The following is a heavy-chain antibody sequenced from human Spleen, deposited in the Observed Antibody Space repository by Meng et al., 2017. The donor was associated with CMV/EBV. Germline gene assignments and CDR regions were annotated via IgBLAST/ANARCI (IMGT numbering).Heavy chain of an antibody. CDR2: IYYSGST. CDR3: ARVEGPNWFDP. Sequence: QLRDSGPGRVKPSETLYVTGTVSGASISSSSYYGGWSRQPPGKGLEWIGSIYYSGSTYYNPSLKSRVTISVDTSKNQFSLKLSSVTAADTAVYYCARVEGPNWFDPWGQGTLVTVSS. J-gene: IGHJ5*02. V-gene: IGHV4-39*07. CDR1: GASISSSSYY. D-gene: IGHD1-1*01.